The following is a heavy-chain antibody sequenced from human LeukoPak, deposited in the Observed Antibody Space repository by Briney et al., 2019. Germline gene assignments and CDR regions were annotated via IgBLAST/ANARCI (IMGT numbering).Heavy chain of an antibody. D-gene: IGHD2-15*01. CDR1: GYTFTCYY. CDR2: INPNSGGT. Sequence: GASVKVSCKASGYTFTCYYMHWVRQAPGQGLEWMGWINPNSGGTNYAQKFQGRVTMTRDTSISTAYMELSRLRSDDTAVYYCARGRSGEVAATPGYWGQGTLVTVSS. J-gene: IGHJ4*02. V-gene: IGHV1-2*02. CDR3: ARGRSGEVAATPGY.